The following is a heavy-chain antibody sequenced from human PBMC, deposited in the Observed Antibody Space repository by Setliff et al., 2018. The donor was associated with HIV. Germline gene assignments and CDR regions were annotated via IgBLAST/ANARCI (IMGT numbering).Heavy chain of an antibody. J-gene: IGHJ4*02. CDR2: INHTGNT. CDR3: ARLRPSVADRSYFDH. D-gene: IGHD6-19*01. V-gene: IGHV4-34*01. Sequence: SSETLSLTCAVYGGSFSGYHWNWIRQFPGKGLEWIGEINHTGNTQYNPSLKSRVTMSEETSKNQFSLKVNSVTAADTAVYYCARLRPSVADRSYFDHWGQGTLVTVSS. CDR1: GGSFSGYH.